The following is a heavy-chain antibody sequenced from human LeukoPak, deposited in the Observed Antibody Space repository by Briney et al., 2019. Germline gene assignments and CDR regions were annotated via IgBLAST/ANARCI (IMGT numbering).Heavy chain of an antibody. CDR1: GGSISSSSYY. Sequence: SGTLSLTCTVSGGSISSSSYYWGWIRQPPGKGLEWIGSIYYSGSTYYNPSLKSRVTISVDTSKNQFSLKLSSVTAADTAVYYCARRIAEGGYYFDYWGQGALVTVSS. CDR3: ARRIAEGGYYFDY. CDR2: IYYSGST. V-gene: IGHV4-39*01. D-gene: IGHD6-13*01. J-gene: IGHJ4*02.